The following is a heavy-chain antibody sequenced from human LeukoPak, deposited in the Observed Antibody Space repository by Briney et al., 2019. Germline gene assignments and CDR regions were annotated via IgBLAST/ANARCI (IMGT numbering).Heavy chain of an antibody. CDR1: GFTFSSYS. V-gene: IGHV3-21*01. J-gene: IGHJ4*02. D-gene: IGHD2-15*01. Sequence: PGGSLRLSCAASGFTFSSYSMNWVRQAPGKGLEWVPSISSSSSYIYYADSVKGRFTISRDNAKNSLYLQMNSLRAEVTAVYYCARDYCSGGSCFDYWGQGTLVTVSS. CDR3: ARDYCSGGSCFDY. CDR2: ISSSSSYI.